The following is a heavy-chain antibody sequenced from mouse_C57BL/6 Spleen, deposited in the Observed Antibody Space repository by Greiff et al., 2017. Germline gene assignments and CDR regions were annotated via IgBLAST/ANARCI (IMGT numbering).Heavy chain of an antibody. CDR1: GYTFTSYW. CDR2: INPSNGGT. Sequence: QVQLQQPGPELVKPGASVKLSCKASGYTFTSYWMHWVKQRPGQGLEWIGNINPSNGGTNYNEKFKSKATLTVDKSSSTAYMQLSSLTSEDSAVYYCARDGSSWYYFDYWGQGTTLTVSS. J-gene: IGHJ2*01. D-gene: IGHD1-1*01. CDR3: ARDGSSWYYFDY. V-gene: IGHV1-53*01.